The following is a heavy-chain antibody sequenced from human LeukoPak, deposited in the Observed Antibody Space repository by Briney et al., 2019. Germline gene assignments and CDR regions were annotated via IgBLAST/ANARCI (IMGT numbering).Heavy chain of an antibody. V-gene: IGHV4-4*07. J-gene: IGHJ3*02. Sequence: PSETLSLTCTVSGGSISSYYWSWIRQPAGKGLEWIGRIYTSGSTNYNPSLKSRVTMSVDTSKNQFSLKLSSVTAADTAVYYCARDPYYDFWSGYYTCAFDIWGQGTMVTVSS. CDR3: ARDPYYDFWSGYYTCAFDI. CDR2: IYTSGST. D-gene: IGHD3-3*01. CDR1: GGSISSYY.